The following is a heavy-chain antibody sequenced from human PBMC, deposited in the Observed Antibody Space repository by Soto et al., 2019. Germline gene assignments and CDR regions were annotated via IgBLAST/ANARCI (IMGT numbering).Heavy chain of an antibody. D-gene: IGHD6-19*01. CDR3: VIVGAVATNGGYFDY. CDR1: GGSITNYY. J-gene: IGHJ4*02. V-gene: IGHV4-4*07. Sequence: VQLQESGPGLVNPSETLSLPCNVSGGSITNYYWTWIRQPVVKGLECIGRIHGSGTTAYSPSLRGRLILSLDTSKNQLSLKVTSVTAADTAIYYCVIVGAVATNGGYFDYWGQGALVTVS. CDR2: IHGSGTT.